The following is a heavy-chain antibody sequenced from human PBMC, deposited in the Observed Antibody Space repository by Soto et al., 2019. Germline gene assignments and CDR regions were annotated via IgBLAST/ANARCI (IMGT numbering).Heavy chain of an antibody. CDR2: FNAGNGNT. D-gene: IGHD2-2*01. CDR3: ARLGTRRSTSFSYWYYGMDV. J-gene: IGHJ6*02. CDR1: GYTVTSYA. Sequence: ASVKVSCKASGYTVTSYAMHWVRQAPGQRPEWMGWFNAGNGNTKYSQKFQGRVTITRDTSASTAYMELSSLRSEDTAVYYCARLGTRRSTSFSYWYYGMDVCGQGTTGTVSS. V-gene: IGHV1-3*01.